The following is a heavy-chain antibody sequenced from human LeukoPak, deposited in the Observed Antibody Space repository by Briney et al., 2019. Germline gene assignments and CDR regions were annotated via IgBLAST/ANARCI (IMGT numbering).Heavy chain of an antibody. CDR2: ISGSGGST. CDR3: AKVPRGMIAAAGQE. Sequence: PGGSLRLSCAASGFTFSSYAMSWVRQAPGKGLEWVSAISGSGGSTYYADSVKGRFTISRDNSKNTLYLQMNSLRAEDTAVYYCAKVPRGMIAAAGQEWGQGTLVTVSS. D-gene: IGHD6-13*01. J-gene: IGHJ4*02. V-gene: IGHV3-23*01. CDR1: GFTFSSYA.